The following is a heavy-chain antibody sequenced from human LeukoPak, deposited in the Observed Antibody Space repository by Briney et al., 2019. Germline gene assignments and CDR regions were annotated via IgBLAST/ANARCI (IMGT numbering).Heavy chain of an antibody. V-gene: IGHV4-59*03. CDR1: GGSISNSY. CDR2: IYYNGNT. CDR3: AKLGRSSSWYGPFEY. J-gene: IGHJ4*02. D-gene: IGHD6-13*01. Sequence: SETLSLTCTVSGGSISNSYWSWIRQPPGTGLEWIGYIYYNGNTNYNPSLKSRVTISVDTSKNQFSLTLSSVTAADTAMYYCAKLGRSSSWYGPFEYWGQGTPVTVSS.